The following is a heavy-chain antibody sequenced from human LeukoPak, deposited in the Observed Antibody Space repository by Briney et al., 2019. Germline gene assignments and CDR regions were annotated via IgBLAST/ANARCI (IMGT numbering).Heavy chain of an antibody. Sequence: GGSMRLSCAASGFTFSDYYMSWIRQAPGKGLEWVSYISSSGSTIYYADSVKGRFTISRVNAKNSLYLQMNSLRAEDTAVYYCARDRGGYYYDSSGYEEGIWFDPWGQGTLVTVSS. CDR1: GFTFSDYY. J-gene: IGHJ5*02. V-gene: IGHV3-11*04. CDR3: ARDRGGYYYDSSGYEEGIWFDP. D-gene: IGHD3-22*01. CDR2: ISSSGSTI.